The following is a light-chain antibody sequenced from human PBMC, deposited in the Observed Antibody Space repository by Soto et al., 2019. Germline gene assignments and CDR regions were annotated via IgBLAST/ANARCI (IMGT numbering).Light chain of an antibody. Sequence: QSALTKPRSVSGSPGQSVTISCTGTSSDVGGYNYVSWYQQHPGKAPKLMIYDVSKRPSGVPDRFSGSNSGNTASLTISGLQAEDEADYYCCSYAGSYTFGVFGTGTKVTVL. CDR1: SSDVGGYNY. V-gene: IGLV2-11*01. CDR2: DVS. CDR3: CSYAGSYTFGV. J-gene: IGLJ1*01.